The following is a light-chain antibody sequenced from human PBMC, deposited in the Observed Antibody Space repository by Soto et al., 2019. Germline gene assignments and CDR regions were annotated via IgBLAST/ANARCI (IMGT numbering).Light chain of an antibody. J-gene: IGLJ2*01. Sequence: SSLPQPASVSGSPGQSITISCTGTSSDVGAYNYVSWYQQHPGKAPKLMIYDVNIRPSGVSNRFSGSKSGNTASLTISGLQAEDEADYYCTSWTTSTTMKFGGGTKVTVL. CDR2: DVN. CDR1: SSDVGAYNY. V-gene: IGLV2-14*01. CDR3: TSWTTSTTMK.